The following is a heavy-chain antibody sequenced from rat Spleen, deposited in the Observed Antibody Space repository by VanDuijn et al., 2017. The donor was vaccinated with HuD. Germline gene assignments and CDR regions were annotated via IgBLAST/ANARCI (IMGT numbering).Heavy chain of an antibody. V-gene: IGHV5-7*01. Sequence: EVQLVESGGGLVQPGRSLKLSCAASGFTFSDYNMAWVRQAPKKGLEWVATISYDGSSTYYRDSVKGRFTISRDNAKSILYLQMDSLRSEDTATYYGAGHNSGYGVMDAWGQGASVTVSS. CDR1: GFTFSDYN. D-gene: IGHD4-3*01. CDR3: AGHNSGYGVMDA. CDR2: ISYDGSST. J-gene: IGHJ4*01.